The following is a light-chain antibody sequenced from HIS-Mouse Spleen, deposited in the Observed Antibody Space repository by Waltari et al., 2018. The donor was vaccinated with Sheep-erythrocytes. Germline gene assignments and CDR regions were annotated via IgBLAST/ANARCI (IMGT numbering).Light chain of an antibody. CDR2: DVS. CDR3: CSYAGSSTWV. J-gene: IGLJ3*02. CDR1: SSDVGGYNY. V-gene: IGLV2-11*01. Sequence: QSALTQPRSVSGSPGQSVTISCTGTSSDVGGYNYVSWYQQHPGKAPKLMFYDVSKRPSGVSHRCSGSKSGNTASLTISGLQAEDEADYYCCSYAGSSTWVFGGGTKLTVL.